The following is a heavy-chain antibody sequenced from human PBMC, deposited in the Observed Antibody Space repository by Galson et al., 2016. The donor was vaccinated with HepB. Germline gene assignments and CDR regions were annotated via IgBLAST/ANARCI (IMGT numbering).Heavy chain of an antibody. CDR3: VKGHIAIVARGFYYDS. D-gene: IGHD6-13*01. CDR2: ATGSGGTK. V-gene: IGHV3-23*01. Sequence: SLRLSCAAFGFNFNNYGMGWVRQAPGKGLEWVAAATGSGGTKNYADAVKGRFTISRDNSKNTLHLQMNSLRADDTAVYYCVKGHIAIVARGFYYDSWGQGTLVTVSS. CDR1: GFNFNNYG. J-gene: IGHJ4*02.